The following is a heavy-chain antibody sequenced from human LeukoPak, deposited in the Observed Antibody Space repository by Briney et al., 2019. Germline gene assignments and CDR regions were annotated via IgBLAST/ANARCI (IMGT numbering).Heavy chain of an antibody. CDR3: ARGRLLGGY. CDR1: GSTSSSYS. CDR2: ISSSSSYI. D-gene: IGHD2-15*01. Sequence: GGSLRLSCAASGSTSSSYSMNWVRQAPGRGLEWVSYISSSSSYIYYADSVKGRFTISRDNAKNSLYLQMNSLRAEDTAVYYCARGRLLGGYWGQGTLVTVSS. V-gene: IGHV3-21*01. J-gene: IGHJ4*02.